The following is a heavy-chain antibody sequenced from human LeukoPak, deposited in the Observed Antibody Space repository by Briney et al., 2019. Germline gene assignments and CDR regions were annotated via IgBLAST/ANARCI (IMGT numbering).Heavy chain of an antibody. CDR1: GFTFSSYG. D-gene: IGHD3-16*01. CDR2: IWYDGSNK. Sequence: GGSLRLSCAASGFTFSSYGMHWVRQAPGKGLEWVAVIWYDGSNKYYADSVKGRFTISRDNSKNTLYLQMNSLRAEDTAVYYCARGGPDYYFDYWGQGTLVTVSS. J-gene: IGHJ4*02. V-gene: IGHV3-33*01. CDR3: ARGGPDYYFDY.